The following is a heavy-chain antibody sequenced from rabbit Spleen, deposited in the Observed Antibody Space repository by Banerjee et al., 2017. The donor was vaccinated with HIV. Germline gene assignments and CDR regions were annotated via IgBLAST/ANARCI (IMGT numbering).Heavy chain of an antibody. J-gene: IGHJ6*01. CDR1: GFSFIAGYY. Sequence: QSLEESGGDLVKPGASLTLTCTASGFSFIAGYYMCWVRQAPGKGLEWIACIYAGSSGSTYSAIWAKGRFTISKASSTTVTLQMTSLTAADTATYFCARDTGTSFSTYGMDLWGPGTLVTVS. V-gene: IGHV1S40*01. D-gene: IGHD8-1*01. CDR2: IYAGSSGST. CDR3: ARDTGTSFSTYGMDL.